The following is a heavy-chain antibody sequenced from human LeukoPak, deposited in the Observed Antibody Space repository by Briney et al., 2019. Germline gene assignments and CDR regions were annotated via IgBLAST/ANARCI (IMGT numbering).Heavy chain of an antibody. CDR3: ASERAAAGTSPFDF. D-gene: IGHD6-13*01. J-gene: IGHJ4*02. Sequence: GGSLRLSCVASGFSFSSYWMSWVRQAPGKGLEWVANIKHDESEKYYADSVKGRFTVSRDNSKNTLYLQMNSLRAEDTAVYYCASERAAAGTSPFDFWGQGTLVTVSS. CDR1: GFSFSSYW. CDR2: IKHDESEK. V-gene: IGHV3-7*01.